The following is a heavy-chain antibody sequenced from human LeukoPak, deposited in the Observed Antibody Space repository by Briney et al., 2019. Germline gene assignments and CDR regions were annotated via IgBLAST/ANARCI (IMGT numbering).Heavy chain of an antibody. CDR2: IYSSANT. V-gene: IGHV4-59*01. Sequence: PSETLSLTCTVSGASISSYYWYWIRQPPGKGLEWIGYIYSSANTDSYPSLKSRVTISVDTSKSQFSLNLTSVTAADTAVYYCAREGTINDFDYWGQGILVTVSS. CDR1: GASISSYY. D-gene: IGHD5-12*01. J-gene: IGHJ4*02. CDR3: AREGTINDFDY.